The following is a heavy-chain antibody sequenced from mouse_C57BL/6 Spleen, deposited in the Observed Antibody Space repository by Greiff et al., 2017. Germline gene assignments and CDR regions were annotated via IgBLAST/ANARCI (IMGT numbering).Heavy chain of an antibody. CDR3: ARDGDYGRYFDV. CDR2: INPGSGGT. D-gene: IGHD2-13*01. V-gene: IGHV1-54*01. J-gene: IGHJ1*03. CDR1: GYAFTNYL. Sequence: VQLQQSGAELVRPGTSVKVSCKASGYAFTNYLIEWVKQRPGQGLEWTGVINPGSGGTNYNEKFKGKATLTADKSSSTAYMQLSSLTSEDSAVXFCARDGDYGRYFDVWGTGTTVTVSS.